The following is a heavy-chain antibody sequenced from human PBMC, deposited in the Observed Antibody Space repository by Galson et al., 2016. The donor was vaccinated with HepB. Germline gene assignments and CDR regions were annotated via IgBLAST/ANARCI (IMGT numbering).Heavy chain of an antibody. CDR3: ARGGYYETIDS. Sequence: SLRLSCAASGFTFSSYVMHWVRQAPGKGLEWVAVIWFDGTNKYYAHSVKGRFTISRDNAKNTLYLQMNSLRAEDTAVYYCARGGYYETIDSWGQGTLVTVSS. CDR2: IWFDGTNK. V-gene: IGHV3-33*03. J-gene: IGHJ4*02. D-gene: IGHD1-26*01. CDR1: GFTFSSYV.